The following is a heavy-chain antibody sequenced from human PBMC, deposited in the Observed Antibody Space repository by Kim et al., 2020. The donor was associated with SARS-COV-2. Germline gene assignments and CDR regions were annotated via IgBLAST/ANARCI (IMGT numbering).Heavy chain of an antibody. Sequence: GGSLRLSCTTSGFTFTDYWIHWVRQAPGKGLVWVSYVNNDGSSTGYADSVKGRFTISRDNAKNTLYLQMNSLRLEDMAVYYCARGYGSGTNYWGQGTLVT. V-gene: IGHV3-74*01. D-gene: IGHD3-10*01. CDR1: GFTFTDYW. J-gene: IGHJ4*02. CDR2: VNNDGSST. CDR3: ARGYGSGTNY.